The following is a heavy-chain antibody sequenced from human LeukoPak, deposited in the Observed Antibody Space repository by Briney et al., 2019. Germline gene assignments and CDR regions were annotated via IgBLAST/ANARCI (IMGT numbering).Heavy chain of an antibody. CDR3: ARDLGAVAGTLGYYYYYGMDV. Sequence: PGGSLRLSCAASGFTFSSYAMHWDRQAPGKGLEWVAFISYDGSNKYYADSVKGRFTISRDNSKNTLYLQMNSLRAEDTAVYYCARDLGAVAGTLGYYYYYGMDVWGQGTTVTVSS. V-gene: IGHV3-30-3*01. CDR1: GFTFSSYA. J-gene: IGHJ6*02. CDR2: ISYDGSNK. D-gene: IGHD6-19*01.